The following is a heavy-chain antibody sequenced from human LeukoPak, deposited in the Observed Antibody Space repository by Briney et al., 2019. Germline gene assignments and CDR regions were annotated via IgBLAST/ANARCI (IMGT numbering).Heavy chain of an antibody. D-gene: IGHD2-2*01. J-gene: IGHJ6*02. CDR3: ARDYPRYCSSTSCYGFSSSYYYGMDV. CDR1: GHTFTSYG. Sequence: GASVKVSCKASGHTFTSYGISWVRQAPGQGLEWMGWISAYNGNTNYAQKLQGRVTMTTDTSTSTAYMELRSLRSDDTAVYYCARDYPRYCSSTSCYGFSSSYYYGMDVWGQGTTVTVSS. V-gene: IGHV1-18*01. CDR2: ISAYNGNT.